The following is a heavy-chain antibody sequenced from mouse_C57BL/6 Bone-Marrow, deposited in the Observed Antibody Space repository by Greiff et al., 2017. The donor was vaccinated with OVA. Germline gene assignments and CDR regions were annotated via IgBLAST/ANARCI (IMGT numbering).Heavy chain of an antibody. J-gene: IGHJ4*01. CDR2: ISSGSSTI. D-gene: IGHD1-3*01. CDR1: GFTFSDYG. CDR3: ARLNSLYAMDY. Sequence: EVQVVESGGGLVKPGGSLKLSCAASGFTFSDYGMHWVRQAPEKGLEWVAYISSGSSTIYYADTVKGRFTISRDNAKNTLFLQMTSLRSEDTAMYYCARLNSLYAMDYWGQGTSVTVSS. V-gene: IGHV5-17*01.